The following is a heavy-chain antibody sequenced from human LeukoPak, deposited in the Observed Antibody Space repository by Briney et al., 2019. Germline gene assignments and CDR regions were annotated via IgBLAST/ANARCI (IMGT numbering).Heavy chain of an antibody. CDR1: GFTFGSYA. Sequence: GGSLSLSCATSGFTFGSYAMSWVRQRPGKGLEWDSTISGSGGSTYYADSLKGRFTISRDNSKNTLYLQMNSPRVEDTALYYCAKESVQAAPLYGVDGWGQGTQVTVSS. V-gene: IGHV3-23*01. D-gene: IGHD2-2*01. CDR3: AKESVQAAPLYGVDG. J-gene: IGHJ4*02. CDR2: ISGSGGST.